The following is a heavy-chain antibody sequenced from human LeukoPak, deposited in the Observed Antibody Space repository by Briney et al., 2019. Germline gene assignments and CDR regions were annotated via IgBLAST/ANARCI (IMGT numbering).Heavy chain of an antibody. CDR3: ARGQPPSYYDMDV. J-gene: IGHJ6*02. D-gene: IGHD6-13*01. V-gene: IGHV3-33*01. Sequence: GGSLRLSCAASGFTFSTYGMHWVRQAPGKGLEWVAVIWSDGTSERYGDSVKGRFTISRDNSRNTLYLQMNSLRAEDTAVYYFARGQPPSYYDMDVWGQGTTVTVSS. CDR2: IWSDGTSE. CDR1: GFTFSTYG.